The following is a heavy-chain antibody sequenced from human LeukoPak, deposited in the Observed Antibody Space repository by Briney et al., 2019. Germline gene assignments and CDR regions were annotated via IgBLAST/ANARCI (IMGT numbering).Heavy chain of an antibody. CDR1: GGSFCVYY. V-gene: IGHV4-34*01. CDR2: TTQSAST. CDR3: ARAAWGAYYYYYMDV. D-gene: IGHD3-16*01. J-gene: IGHJ6*03. Sequence: KSSETLSLTCAVYGGSFCVYYWSWIRQPPGKGLEGIGETTQSASTNYTPSPKSPVTISVDTSKTQFYLKMSSVTAADTAVYYCARAAWGAYYYYYMDVWGKGTTVTVP.